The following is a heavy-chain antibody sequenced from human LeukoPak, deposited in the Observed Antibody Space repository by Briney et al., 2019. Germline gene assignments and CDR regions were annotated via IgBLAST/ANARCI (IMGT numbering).Heavy chain of an antibody. Sequence: AGRSLRLSCAASGFTFSSYGMHWVRQAPGKGLVWVSRINPDGSVTGYADSVRGRFTVSRDNAKNTVYLQMSSLRAEDTAVYYCTKDFDAATGYWGQGTLVTVSP. CDR3: TKDFDAATGY. CDR1: GFTFSSYG. CDR2: INPDGSVT. J-gene: IGHJ4*02. V-gene: IGHV3-74*01. D-gene: IGHD3-9*01.